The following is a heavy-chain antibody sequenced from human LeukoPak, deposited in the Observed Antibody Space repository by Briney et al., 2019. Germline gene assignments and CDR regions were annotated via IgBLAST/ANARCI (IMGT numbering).Heavy chain of an antibody. Sequence: AASVTVSCTASRGTFSSYAISWVRQAPGQGLEGVGGIIPIFGTAHYAQKFQGRVTITADESTSTAYMELSSLRPEDTAVYYCARALLPVEMATTKGWYFDLWGRGTLVTVSS. CDR1: RGTFSSYA. V-gene: IGHV1-69*13. CDR3: ARALLPVEMATTKGWYFDL. J-gene: IGHJ2*01. CDR2: IIPIFGTA. D-gene: IGHD5-24*01.